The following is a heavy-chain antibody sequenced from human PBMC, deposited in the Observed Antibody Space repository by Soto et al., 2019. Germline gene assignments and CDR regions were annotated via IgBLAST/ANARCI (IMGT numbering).Heavy chain of an antibody. J-gene: IGHJ5*02. CDR1: GGSFSGYY. Sequence: SETLSLTCAVYGGSFSGYYWSWIRQPPGKGLEWIGEINHSGSTNYNPSLKSRVTISVDTSKNQFSLKLSSVTAADTAVYYCARREDIVVVPASDERDPGWFDPWGQGTLVTVSS. D-gene: IGHD2-2*01. CDR2: INHSGST. CDR3: ARREDIVVVPASDERDPGWFDP. V-gene: IGHV4-34*01.